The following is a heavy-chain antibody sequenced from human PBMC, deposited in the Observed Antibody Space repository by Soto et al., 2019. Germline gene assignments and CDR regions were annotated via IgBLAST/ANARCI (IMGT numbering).Heavy chain of an antibody. J-gene: IGHJ4*02. D-gene: IGHD6-25*01. CDR3: ARRCGQRGGLDY. Sequence: SETLSLPCTVSGGSISSSSYYWGWIRQPPGKGLEWIGSIYYSGSTYYNPSLKSRVTISVDTSKNQFSLKLSSVPAADTAVYYCARRCGQRGGLDYWGQGTLVTVSS. CDR1: GGSISSSSYY. V-gene: IGHV4-39*01. CDR2: IYYSGST.